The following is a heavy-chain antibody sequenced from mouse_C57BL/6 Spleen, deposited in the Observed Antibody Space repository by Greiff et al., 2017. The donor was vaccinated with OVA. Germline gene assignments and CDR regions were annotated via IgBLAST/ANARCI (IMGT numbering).Heavy chain of an antibody. Sequence: VQLQQSGPVLVKPGASVKMSCKASGYTFTDYYMNWVKQSHGKSLEWIGVINPYNGGTSYNQKFKGKATLTVDKSSSTAYMELNSLTSEDSAVYYCARSGVVRYFDVWGTGTTVTVSS. CDR3: ARSGVVRYFDV. CDR2: INPYNGGT. CDR1: GYTFTDYY. D-gene: IGHD1-1*01. V-gene: IGHV1-19*01. J-gene: IGHJ1*03.